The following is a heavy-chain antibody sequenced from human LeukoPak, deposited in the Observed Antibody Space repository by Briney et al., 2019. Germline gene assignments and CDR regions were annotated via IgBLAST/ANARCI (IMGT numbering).Heavy chain of an antibody. V-gene: IGHV4-30-2*01. CDR1: GGSISSGGYS. Sequence: SQTLSGTCAVSGGSISSGGYSWSWIRQPPGKGLEWIGYIYHSGSTYYNPSLKSRVTISVDRSKNQFSLKLSSVTAADTAVYYCARGSYGDYVFDYWGQGTLVTVSS. CDR2: IYHSGST. CDR3: ARGSYGDYVFDY. J-gene: IGHJ4*02. D-gene: IGHD4-17*01.